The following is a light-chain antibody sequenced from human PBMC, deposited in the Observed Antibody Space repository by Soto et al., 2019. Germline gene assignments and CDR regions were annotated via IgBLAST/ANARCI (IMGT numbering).Light chain of an antibody. J-gene: IGKJ1*01. Sequence: IEMSQSPSTLSASVGDRVTLSCRATQSISSKLAWYQQKPGKAPNLLIYDASTWASGIPSRFSGSGARTESPLTISILQPDDFATYCCQHYNSYSKTFGQGTKVDIK. CDR2: DAS. V-gene: IGKV1-5*01. CDR3: QHYNSYSKT. CDR1: QSISSK.